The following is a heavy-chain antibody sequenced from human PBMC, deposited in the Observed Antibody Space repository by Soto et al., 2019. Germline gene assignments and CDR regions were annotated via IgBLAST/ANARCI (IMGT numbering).Heavy chain of an antibody. J-gene: IGHJ5*02. CDR1: GFSLTTSGVG. V-gene: IGHV2-5*02. D-gene: IGHD4-17*01. CDR2: IYWDDDK. Sequence: QITLKESGPTLVKPTQTLTLTCTFSGFSLTTSGVGVGWIRQPPGKALEWLALIYWDDDKRYSPSLKSRLTIPKNTSKNQVALKMTNRDLADTPTYSCAPRTTTVTWCFDPWGQGTLVTVSS. CDR3: APRTTTVTWCFDP.